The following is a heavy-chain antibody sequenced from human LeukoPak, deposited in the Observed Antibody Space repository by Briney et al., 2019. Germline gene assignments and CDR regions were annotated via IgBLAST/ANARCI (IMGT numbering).Heavy chain of an antibody. D-gene: IGHD3-3*01. V-gene: IGHV4-38-2*02. J-gene: IGHJ5*02. CDR3: SRDWSGGPLDL. Sequence: TSETLTLMCSVSGYSITRGYDWGWIRQSPEKGLQWIASMHHSGAAYYNPSLKSRVTISIDTSRNQFSLKLNSVTAADTAVYFCSRDWSGGPLDLWGPGAQVTVSS. CDR2: MHHSGAA. CDR1: GYSITRGYD.